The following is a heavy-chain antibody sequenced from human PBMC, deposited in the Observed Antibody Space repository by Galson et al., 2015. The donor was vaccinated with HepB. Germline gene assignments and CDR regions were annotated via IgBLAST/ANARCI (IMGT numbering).Heavy chain of an antibody. D-gene: IGHD6-13*01. Sequence: SVKVSCKASGGTFSSYTISWVRQAPGQGLEWMGRIIPILGIANYAQKFQGRVTITADKSTSTAYMELSSLRSEDTAVYYCARDGGGGHIAAAQYGMDVWGQGTTVTVSS. CDR3: ARDGGGGHIAAAQYGMDV. J-gene: IGHJ6*02. CDR2: IIPILGIA. V-gene: IGHV1-69*04. CDR1: GGTFSSYT.